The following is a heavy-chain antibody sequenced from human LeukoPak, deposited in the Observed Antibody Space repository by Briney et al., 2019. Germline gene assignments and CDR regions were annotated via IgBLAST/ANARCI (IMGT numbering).Heavy chain of an antibody. Sequence: SETLSLTCSVSGDSISYFYWSWIRKAAGKGLEWIGRISGSGSTNYNPSLKSRVTISVDTSKNQFSLKLSSVTAADTAVYYCARLGRGYSYGGSYYYYMDVWGKGTTVTVSS. V-gene: IGHV4-4*07. D-gene: IGHD5-18*01. CDR2: ISGSGST. CDR3: ARLGRGYSYGGSYYYYMDV. J-gene: IGHJ6*03. CDR1: GDSISYFY.